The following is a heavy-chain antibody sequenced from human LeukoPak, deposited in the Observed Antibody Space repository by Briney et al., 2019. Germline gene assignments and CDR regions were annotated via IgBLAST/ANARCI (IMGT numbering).Heavy chain of an antibody. CDR3: ARGRCSGGSCYSWSFDY. CDR1: GGTFSSYA. CDR2: IIPILGIA. J-gene: IGHJ4*02. V-gene: IGHV1-69*04. D-gene: IGHD2-15*01. Sequence: GASVKVSCKASGGTFSSYAISWVRQAPGQGLEWVGRIIPILGIANYAQKLPGRVTITADKYTSTAYMELSSLRSEDTAVYYCARGRCSGGSCYSWSFDYWGQGTLVTVSS.